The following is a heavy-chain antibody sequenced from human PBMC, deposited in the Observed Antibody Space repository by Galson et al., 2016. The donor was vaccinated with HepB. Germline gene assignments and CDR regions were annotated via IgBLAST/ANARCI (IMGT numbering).Heavy chain of an antibody. CDR2: TYYWSKWYY. CDR3: AREPPVVSPTYYYYMDV. D-gene: IGHD2-2*01. CDR1: GDSVSSNNAG. V-gene: IGHV6-1*01. Sequence: CAISGDSVSSNNAGWNWIRQSPSRGLEWLGKTYYWSKWYYDYSVSLKGRITICPDTSKNQFSLHLNSVTPEDTAVYYCAREPPVVSPTYYYYMDVWGEGTTVTVSS. J-gene: IGHJ6*03.